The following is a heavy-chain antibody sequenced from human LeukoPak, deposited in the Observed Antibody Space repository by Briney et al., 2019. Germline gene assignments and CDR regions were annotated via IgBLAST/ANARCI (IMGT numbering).Heavy chain of an antibody. CDR2: ISYDGSNK. CDR3: AKDPSYSCFPINWFDS. J-gene: IGHJ5*01. CDR1: GFTFSSYG. Sequence: GGSLRLSCAASGFTFSSYGMHWVRQAPGKGLDWVALISYDGSNKYYADSVKGRFTISRDNSKNTLYLQMNTLRAEDTSVYYCAKDPSYSCFPINWFDSWGQGTLVTVSS. V-gene: IGHV3-30*18. D-gene: IGHD5-12*01.